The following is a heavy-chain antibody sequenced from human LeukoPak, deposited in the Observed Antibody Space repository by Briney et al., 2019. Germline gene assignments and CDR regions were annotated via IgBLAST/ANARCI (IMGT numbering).Heavy chain of an antibody. CDR3: ARVRILEWLLYAFDI. Sequence: GGSLRLSCAASGFTFSSYSMNWVRQAPGKGLEWVSYISSSSSTIYYADSVKGRFTISRDNAKSSLYLQMNSLRDEDTAVYYCARVRILEWLLYAFDIWGQGTMVTVSS. CDR1: GFTFSSYS. D-gene: IGHD3-3*01. J-gene: IGHJ3*02. CDR2: ISSSSSTI. V-gene: IGHV3-48*02.